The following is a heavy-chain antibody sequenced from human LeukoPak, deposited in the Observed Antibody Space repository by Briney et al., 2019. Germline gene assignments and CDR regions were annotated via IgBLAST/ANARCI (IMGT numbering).Heavy chain of an antibody. J-gene: IGHJ4*02. CDR3: AKWAGSGEHTRSYFGPFDF. Sequence: GGSLTLSCAASGLTFSNCAITWVRQAPGMGLEWASSISSDGGGTYYGDSVRGRFTVSRDNSKNTLYLEINSLRVEDTAVYYCAKWAGSGEHTRSYFGPFDFWGQGTLVTVSS. CDR2: ISSDGGGT. V-gene: IGHV3-23*01. CDR1: GLTFSNCA. D-gene: IGHD1-26*01.